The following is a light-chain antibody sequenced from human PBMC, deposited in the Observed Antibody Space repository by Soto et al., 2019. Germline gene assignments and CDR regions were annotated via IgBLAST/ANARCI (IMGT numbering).Light chain of an antibody. V-gene: IGKV1-39*01. J-gene: IGKJ1*01. CDR1: QSISRY. CDR3: QQNYRATPWT. Sequence: DTQMARPQSSLFASVGERITITSRASQSISRYLNWYQHEPGKAPKLLINAASSLETGVPSRFSGGGSGTDFTLNISSLQPDDFATYYCQQNYRATPWTFGQGTKVDIK. CDR2: AAS.